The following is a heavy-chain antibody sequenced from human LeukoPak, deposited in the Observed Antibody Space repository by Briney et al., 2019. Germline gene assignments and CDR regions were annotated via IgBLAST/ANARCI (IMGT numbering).Heavy chain of an antibody. CDR2: ITWNGGST. V-gene: IGHV3-20*04. J-gene: IGHJ4*02. CDR1: GFTFDDYG. Sequence: GSLRLSCAASGFTFDDYGMNWVRQAPGKGLEWVSGITWNGGSTGYTDSVKGRFTISRDNAKNSLYLQMNSLRAEDTALYYCARDLLYVASSGYYPFDYWGQGTLVTVSS. D-gene: IGHD3-22*01. CDR3: ARDLLYVASSGYYPFDY.